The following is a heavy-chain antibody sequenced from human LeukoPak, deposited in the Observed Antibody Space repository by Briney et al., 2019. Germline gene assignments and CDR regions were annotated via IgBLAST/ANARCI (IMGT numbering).Heavy chain of an antibody. D-gene: IGHD3-22*01. Sequence: GGSLRLSWAASGFTLSSYWMSWVRQAPGKGLEWVANIKQDGSEKYYVDSVKGRFTISSDNAKNSLYLQLNSLRADETAVSYCARDYYYDSSDYWGQGTLVTVSS. CDR1: GFTLSSYW. CDR3: ARDYYYDSSDY. J-gene: IGHJ4*02. CDR2: IKQDGSEK. V-gene: IGHV3-7*01.